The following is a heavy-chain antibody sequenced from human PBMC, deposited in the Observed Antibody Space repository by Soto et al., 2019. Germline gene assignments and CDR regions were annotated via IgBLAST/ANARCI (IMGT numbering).Heavy chain of an antibody. V-gene: IGHV3-23*01. Sequence: EVQLLESGGGLVQPGGSLRLSCAASGFSFSSHAMSWVRQAPGQGLEWVSSIRGSGTSTYYADSVKGRFTISRDNSNNTLYLPMSSLSAEDTALYFCAKLASDSGDYGGFDYWGQGTLVTVSS. CDR2: IRGSGTST. CDR1: GFSFSSHA. D-gene: IGHD4-17*01. CDR3: AKLASDSGDYGGFDY. J-gene: IGHJ4*02.